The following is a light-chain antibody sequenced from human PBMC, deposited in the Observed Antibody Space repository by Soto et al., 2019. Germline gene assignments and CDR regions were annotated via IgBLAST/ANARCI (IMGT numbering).Light chain of an antibody. J-gene: IGLJ1*01. CDR2: RDN. Sequence: QSVLTQAPSVSGTPRQRVTISCSGGISNIGTNYVHWFQQLPGTAPKVLSNRDNQRPSGVPDRFSGSKSGTSASLAISGLQSEDEAEYYCAAWDDTVRSYVFGTGTKLTVL. V-gene: IGLV1-47*01. CDR3: AAWDDTVRSYV. CDR1: ISNIGTNY.